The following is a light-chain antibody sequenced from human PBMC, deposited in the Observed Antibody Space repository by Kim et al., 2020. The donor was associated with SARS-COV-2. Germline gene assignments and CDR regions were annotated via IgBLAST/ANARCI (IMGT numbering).Light chain of an antibody. CDR1: QNINSNY. V-gene: IGKV3-20*01. Sequence: EIVLTQSPGTLSLSPGERATLSCRASQNINSNYLAWFQQKPGQAPRLLIYGASSGATGIPDRFSGSGSGTDFTLTISRLEPEDFAVYYCHQDGTSPLTFGGGTMVEIK. J-gene: IGKJ4*01. CDR2: GAS. CDR3: HQDGTSPLT.